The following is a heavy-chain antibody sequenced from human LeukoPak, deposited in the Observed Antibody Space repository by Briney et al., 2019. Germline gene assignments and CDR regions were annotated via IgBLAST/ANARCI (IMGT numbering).Heavy chain of an antibody. D-gene: IGHD5-18*01. CDR3: ARGVAGYSYGFDY. V-gene: IGHV1-2*02. CDR2: ISPNTGDT. J-gene: IGHJ4*02. CDR1: GYTFTAYY. Sequence: GASVKVSCKASGYTFTAYYMHWVRQAPGQGPEWMGWISPNTGDTKYAQKFQGRVTMTRDTTISTAYLELSRLTSDDTAVYYCARGVAGYSYGFDYWGQGTLVTVSS.